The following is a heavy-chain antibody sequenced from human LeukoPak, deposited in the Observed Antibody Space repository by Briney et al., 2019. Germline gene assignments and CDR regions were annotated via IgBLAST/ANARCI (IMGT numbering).Heavy chain of an antibody. CDR3: AGGQDFYYYYGMDV. Sequence: SVKVSCKASGGTFSSYAISWVRQAPGQGLEWMGRIIPILGIANYAQKFRGRVTITADKSTSTAYMELSSLRSEDTAVYYCAGGQDFYYYYGMDVWGQGTTVTVSS. CDR2: IIPILGIA. V-gene: IGHV1-69*04. CDR1: GGTFSSYA. J-gene: IGHJ6*02.